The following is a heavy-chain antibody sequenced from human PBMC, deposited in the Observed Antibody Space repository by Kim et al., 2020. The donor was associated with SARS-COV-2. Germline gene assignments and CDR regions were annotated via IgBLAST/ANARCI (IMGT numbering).Heavy chain of an antibody. CDR1: GGTFSSYA. Sequence: SVKVSCKASGGTFSSYAISWVRQAPGQGLEWMGGIIPIFGTANYAQKFQGRVTITADESTSTAYMELSSLRSEDTAVYYCARPYYYDSSGYDYYYYYGMDVWGQGTTVTVSS. CDR3: ARPYYYDSSGYDYYYYYGMDV. V-gene: IGHV1-69*13. D-gene: IGHD3-22*01. CDR2: IIPIFGTA. J-gene: IGHJ6*02.